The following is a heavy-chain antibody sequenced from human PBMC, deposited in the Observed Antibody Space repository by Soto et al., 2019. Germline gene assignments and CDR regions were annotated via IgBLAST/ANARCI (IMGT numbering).Heavy chain of an antibody. D-gene: IGHD5-12*01. CDR3: AAGGGLPRYY. Sequence: TVSLTCADSGGSIGRGSYSWSWVRQPPGKGLEWIGYIYHSGSTYYNPSLKSRVTISVDRSKNQFSLKLSSVTAADTAVYYCAAGGGLPRYYWGQGTLVTVSS. CDR2: IYHSGST. J-gene: IGHJ4*02. CDR1: GGSIGRGSYS. V-gene: IGHV4-30-2*01.